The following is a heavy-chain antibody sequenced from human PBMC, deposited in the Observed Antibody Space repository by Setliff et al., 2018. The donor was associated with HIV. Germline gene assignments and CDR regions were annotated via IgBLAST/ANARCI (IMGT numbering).Heavy chain of an antibody. Sequence: SETLSLTCAVYGGSVSGHYWGWFRQPPGKGLEWIGEITPSGATNYLPSLRSRVTMSLDTSKNQFSLKMTSVTAADTALYYCSNWNTTIDEDAWGQGTLVTVSS. CDR3: SNWNTTIDEDA. J-gene: IGHJ5*02. CDR2: ITPSGAT. D-gene: IGHD5-18*01. CDR1: GGSVSGHY. V-gene: IGHV4-34*01.